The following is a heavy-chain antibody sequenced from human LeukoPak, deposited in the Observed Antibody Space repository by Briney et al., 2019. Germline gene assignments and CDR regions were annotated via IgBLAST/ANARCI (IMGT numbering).Heavy chain of an antibody. Sequence: GGSLRLSCAASGFIFSTYWMTWVRQVPGRGPEWVANVNRDGSETYYLDSVKGRFTISKDNAKNSLYLQMNSLRAEDTALYHCARNNGMDVWGQGTTVIVSS. CDR3: ARNNGMDV. J-gene: IGHJ6*02. CDR2: VNRDGSET. CDR1: GFIFSTYW. V-gene: IGHV3-7*03.